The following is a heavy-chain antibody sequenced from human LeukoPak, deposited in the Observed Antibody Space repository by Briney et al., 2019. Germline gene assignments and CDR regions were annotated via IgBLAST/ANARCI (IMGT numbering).Heavy chain of an antibody. CDR1: GGSISSSSYY. Sequence: PSETLSLTCTVSGGSISSSSYYWGWIRQPPGKGLEWIGSIYYSGSTYYNPSLKSRVTISVDTSKNQFSLKLSSVTAADTAVYYCARVYCSGGSCYSEYYFDYWGQGTLVTVSS. J-gene: IGHJ4*02. CDR2: IYYSGST. CDR3: ARVYCSGGSCYSEYYFDY. D-gene: IGHD2-15*01. V-gene: IGHV4-39*07.